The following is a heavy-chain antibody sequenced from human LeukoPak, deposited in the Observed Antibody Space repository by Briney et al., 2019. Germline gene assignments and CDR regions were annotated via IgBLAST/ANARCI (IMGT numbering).Heavy chain of an antibody. V-gene: IGHV4-59*08. CDR2: IYYSGST. J-gene: IGHJ5*02. CDR3: ATMGFRDYSRWFDP. Sequence: SETLSLTCTVSGGSISSYYWSWIRQPPGKGLEWIGYIYYSGSTNYNPSLESRVTISVDTSKNQFSLKLSSVTAADTAVYYCATMGFRDYSRWFDPWGQGTLVTVSS. CDR1: GGSISSYY. D-gene: IGHD2-15*01.